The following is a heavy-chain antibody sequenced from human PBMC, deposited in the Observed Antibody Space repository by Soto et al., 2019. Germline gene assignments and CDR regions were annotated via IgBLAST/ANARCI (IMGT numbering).Heavy chain of an antibody. J-gene: IGHJ5*02. CDR2: IIPILGIA. CDR3: ARDGHYDFWSGYSEP. V-gene: IGHV1-69*08. Sequence: QVQLVQSGAEVKKPGSSVRVSCKASGGTFSSYTLSWVRQAPGQGLEWMGRIIPILGIANYAQKFQGRVTITADKSTSTAYMELSSLRSEDTAVYYCARDGHYDFWSGYSEPWGQGTLVTVSS. D-gene: IGHD3-3*01. CDR1: GGTFSSYT.